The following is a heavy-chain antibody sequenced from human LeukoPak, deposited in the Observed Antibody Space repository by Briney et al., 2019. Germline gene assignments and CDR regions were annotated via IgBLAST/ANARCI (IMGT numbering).Heavy chain of an antibody. CDR1: GLAFSNFW. CDR3: AVDRRFKIFDY. Sequence: GGSLRLSCATSGLAFSNFWMYWVRQAPGKGLEWVASIKPDGSEDFYADSVKGRFNISRDNAKNSLFLQMTNLKAEDTAVYYCAVDRRFKIFDYWGQGTLVTVSS. D-gene: IGHD5-24*01. V-gene: IGHV3-7*01. J-gene: IGHJ4*02. CDR2: IKPDGSED.